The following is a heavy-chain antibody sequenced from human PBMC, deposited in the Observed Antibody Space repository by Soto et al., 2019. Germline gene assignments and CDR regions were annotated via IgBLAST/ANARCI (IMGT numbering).Heavy chain of an antibody. J-gene: IGHJ4*02. V-gene: IGHV4-59*08. Sequence: SETLSLTCTVSGGSISSYYWSWIRQPPGKGLEWIGFIHYSGSTNYNPSLKSRVTISVDTSKNQFSLKLNSMTAADTAVYYCARHNYGSGSTYFDYWGQGTLVTVPQ. D-gene: IGHD3-10*01. CDR3: ARHNYGSGSTYFDY. CDR1: GGSISSYY. CDR2: IHYSGST.